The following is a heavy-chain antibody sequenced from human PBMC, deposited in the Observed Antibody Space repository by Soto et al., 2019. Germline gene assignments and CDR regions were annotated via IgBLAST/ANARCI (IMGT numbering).Heavy chain of an antibody. D-gene: IGHD3-16*01. CDR1: GFTFTGYS. J-gene: IGHJ4*02. CDR3: AKDRRAGGNSAFYFDF. V-gene: IGHV3-21*06. CDR2: ISSTTNYI. Sequence: GGSLRLSCAASGFTFTGYSMNWVRQAPGKGLEWVSSISSTTNYIYYGDSMKGRFTISRDNAKNSLYLEMNSLRAEDTAVYYCAKDRRAGGNSAFYFDFWGQGAQVTVSS.